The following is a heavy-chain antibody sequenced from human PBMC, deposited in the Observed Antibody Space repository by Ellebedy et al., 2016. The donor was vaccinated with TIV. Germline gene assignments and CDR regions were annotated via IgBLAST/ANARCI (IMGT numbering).Heavy chain of an antibody. CDR3: ARHRDYYYGMDV. Sequence: SETLSLXXTVSGGSISSSSYYWGWIRQPPGKGLEWIGSIYYSGSTYYNPSLKSRVTISADTSKNQFSLKLSSVTAADTAVYYCARHRDYYYGMDVWGQGTTVTVSS. V-gene: IGHV4-39*01. J-gene: IGHJ6*02. D-gene: IGHD3-10*01. CDR1: GGSISSSSYY. CDR2: IYYSGST.